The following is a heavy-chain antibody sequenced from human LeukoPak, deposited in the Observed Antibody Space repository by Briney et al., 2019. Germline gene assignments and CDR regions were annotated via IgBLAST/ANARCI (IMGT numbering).Heavy chain of an antibody. CDR1: GYTFNTYG. CDR2: ISPYNGNT. CDR3: ARGPHERSGYPDD. Sequence: ASVKVSCKPSGYTFNTYGITWVRQAPGQGLEWMGLISPYNGNTNYAQKFQGRVTMTTDTSTSTAYMELRSLRSDDTAVYYCARGPHERSGYPDDWGQGTLVTVSS. J-gene: IGHJ4*02. D-gene: IGHD3-22*01. V-gene: IGHV1-18*01.